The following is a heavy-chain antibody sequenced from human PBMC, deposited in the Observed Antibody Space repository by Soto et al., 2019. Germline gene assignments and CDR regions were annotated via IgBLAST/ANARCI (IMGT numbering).Heavy chain of an antibody. Sequence: GGSLRLSCTASGFTFSDYAMSWVRQAPGKGLEWVSGIRGSGGGTYYAGSVKGRFTISRDNSKNTLYLQLNSLRAEDTAVYYCAKALGYCCGTSFHRSNCYMDVRGKGTTVTGSS. V-gene: IGHV3-23*01. D-gene: IGHD2-2*01. J-gene: IGHJ6*03. CDR3: AKALGYCCGTSFHRSNCYMDV. CDR2: IRGSGGGT. CDR1: GFTFSDYA.